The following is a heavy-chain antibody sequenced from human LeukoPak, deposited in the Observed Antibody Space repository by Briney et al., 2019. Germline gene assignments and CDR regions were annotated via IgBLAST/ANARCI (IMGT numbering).Heavy chain of an antibody. Sequence: SETLSLTCAVYGGSFSGYYWTLIRQPPGKGLEWIGEINHSGSTNYNPSLKSRVTISIDTSKNQFSLRLSSVTAADTAVYYCAADPLWSSGAYWGRGTLVTVSS. CDR3: AADPLWSSGAY. CDR2: INHSGST. V-gene: IGHV4-34*01. D-gene: IGHD2-21*01. J-gene: IGHJ4*02. CDR1: GGSFSGYY.